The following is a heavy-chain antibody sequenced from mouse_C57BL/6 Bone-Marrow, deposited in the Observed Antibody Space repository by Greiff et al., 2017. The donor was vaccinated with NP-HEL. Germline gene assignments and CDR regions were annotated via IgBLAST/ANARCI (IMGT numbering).Heavy chain of an antibody. CDR1: GFTFSSYG. V-gene: IGHV5-6*01. J-gene: IGHJ4*01. CDR2: ISSGGSYT. CDR3: ARPLQMDY. Sequence: EVNVVESGGDLVKPGGSLKLSCAASGFTFSSYGMSWVRQTPDKRLEWVATISSGGSYTYYPDSVKGRFTISRDNAKNTLYLQMSSLKSEDTAMYYCARPLQMDYWGQGTSVTVSS.